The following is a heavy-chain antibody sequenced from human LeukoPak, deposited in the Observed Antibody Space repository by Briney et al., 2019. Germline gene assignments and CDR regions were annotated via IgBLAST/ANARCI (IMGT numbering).Heavy chain of an antibody. CDR2: IYYSGST. Sequence: SQTLSLTRTVSGGSISSGDYYWSWIRQPPGKGLEWIGYIYYSGSTYYNPSLKSRVTISVDTSKNQFSLKLSSVTAADTAVYYCARANFTYYDFWSGYSDGFDPWGQGTLVTVSS. CDR3: ARANFTYYDFWSGYSDGFDP. V-gene: IGHV4-30-4*08. J-gene: IGHJ5*02. D-gene: IGHD3-3*01. CDR1: GGSISSGDYY.